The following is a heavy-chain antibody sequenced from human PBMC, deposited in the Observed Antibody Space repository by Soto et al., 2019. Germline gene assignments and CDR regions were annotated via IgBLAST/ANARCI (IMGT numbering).Heavy chain of an antibody. D-gene: IGHD5-18*01. CDR2: IYYSGST. CDR3: ARDQGGYTIFDY. V-gene: IGHV4-31*03. J-gene: IGHJ4*02. CDR1: GGSISSNDYY. Sequence: QVQLQESGPGLVKPSQTLSLTCTVSGGSISSNDYYWSWIRQLPGKGLEWIGYIYYSGSTYYNPSLKSRVSISVDTSKTQFSLILYSVTAADTAVYYCARDQGGYTIFDYWGQGTLVTVSS.